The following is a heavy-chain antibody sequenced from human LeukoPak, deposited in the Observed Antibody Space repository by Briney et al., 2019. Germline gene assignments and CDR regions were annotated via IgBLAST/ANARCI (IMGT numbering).Heavy chain of an antibody. CDR1: GFTFSSYS. Sequence: GGSLRLSCAASGFTFSSYSMNWVRQAPGKGLEWVSYISSSSSTIYYADSVKGRFTISRDNAKNSLYLQMNSLRAEDTAVYYCARDFIEDDFWSGYYGYYYYMDVWGKGTTVTVSS. CDR3: ARDFIEDDFWSGYYGYYYYMDV. J-gene: IGHJ6*03. D-gene: IGHD3-3*01. CDR2: ISSSSSTI. V-gene: IGHV3-48*01.